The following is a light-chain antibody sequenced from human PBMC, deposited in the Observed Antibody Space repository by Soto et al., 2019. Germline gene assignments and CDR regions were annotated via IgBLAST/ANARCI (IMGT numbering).Light chain of an antibody. CDR2: DVT. V-gene: IGLV2-23*02. CDR1: SSDVGSYDL. J-gene: IGLJ1*01. CDR3: CSYAGSDTYV. Sequence: QSALTQPASVSGSPGQSITISCTGTSSDVGSYDLVSWYQQHPGKAPKLMISDVTKRPSGVSNRFSGSKSGNTASLTISGLQAADEADYYCCSYAGSDTYVFGTGTKLTVL.